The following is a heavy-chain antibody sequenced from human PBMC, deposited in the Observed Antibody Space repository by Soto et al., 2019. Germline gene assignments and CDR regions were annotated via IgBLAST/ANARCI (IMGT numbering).Heavy chain of an antibody. Sequence: GGSLRLSCAASGFTFSSYGMHWVRQAPGKGLEWVAVISYDGSNKYYADSVKGRFTISRDNSKNTLYLQMNSLRAEDTAVYYCAKDPLRWVRGVIAYYFDYWGQGTLVTVSS. CDR2: ISYDGSNK. V-gene: IGHV3-30*18. J-gene: IGHJ4*02. CDR3: AKDPLRWVRGVIAYYFDY. D-gene: IGHD3-10*01. CDR1: GFTFSSYG.